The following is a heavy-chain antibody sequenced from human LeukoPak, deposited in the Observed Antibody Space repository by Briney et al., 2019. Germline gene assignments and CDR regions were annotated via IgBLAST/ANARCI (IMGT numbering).Heavy chain of an antibody. D-gene: IGHD2-15*01. V-gene: IGHV3-30*02. CDR2: IRSDGSNK. J-gene: IGHJ4*02. CDR1: GFSFSNFG. CDR3: AKRWAQYCSGGSCYLHFDY. Sequence: PGGSLRLSCAASGFSFSNFGMNWVRQAPGKGLEWVAFIRSDGSNKYYGDSVKGRFTISRDNSKNTLYLQMNSLRAEDTAVYYCAKRWAQYCSGGSCYLHFDYWGQGTLVTVSS.